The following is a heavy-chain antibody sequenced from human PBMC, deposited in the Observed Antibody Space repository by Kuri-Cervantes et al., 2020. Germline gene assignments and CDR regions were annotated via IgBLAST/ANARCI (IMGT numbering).Heavy chain of an antibody. CDR2: INREGGEK. V-gene: IGHV3-7*01. CDR3: ARDTDGGFSWSY. CDR1: GFTFSNYW. D-gene: IGHD4-23*01. Sequence: GESLKISCATSGFTFSNYWINWVRQAPGKGLEWVGNINREGGEKYYLDSVKGRFIISRDNAKNSLFLQMNSLRAEGTALYYCARDTDGGFSWSYWGQGTLVTVSS. J-gene: IGHJ4*02.